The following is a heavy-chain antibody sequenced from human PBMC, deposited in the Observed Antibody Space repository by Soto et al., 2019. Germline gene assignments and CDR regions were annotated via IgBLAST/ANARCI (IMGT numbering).Heavy chain of an antibody. J-gene: IGHJ6*02. Sequence: PSVTLCLPWAVYWGTFIGYYGSRIRQNTGKGLEWIGEINHSGSTNYNPSLKSRVTISVDTSKNQFSLKLSSVTAADTAVYYCARGGIVVVPAALNYGMDVWGQGTTVTVSS. V-gene: IGHV4-34*01. CDR2: INHSGST. CDR1: WGTFIGYY. D-gene: IGHD2-2*01. CDR3: ARGGIVVVPAALNYGMDV.